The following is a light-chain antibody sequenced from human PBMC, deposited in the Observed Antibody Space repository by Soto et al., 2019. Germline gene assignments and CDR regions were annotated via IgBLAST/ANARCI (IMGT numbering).Light chain of an antibody. J-gene: IGKJ1*01. CDR1: ESVSNN. V-gene: IGKV3-15*01. Sequence: IVMTQSPATLTLSPGERATLSCRASESVSNNLAWYQQKPGQAPRLLICGASTRATGIPARSSGSGSGTEFTLTISSLQSEDFAVYYCQQYNTVPATVGQGTKLDSK. CDR3: QQYNTVPAT. CDR2: GAS.